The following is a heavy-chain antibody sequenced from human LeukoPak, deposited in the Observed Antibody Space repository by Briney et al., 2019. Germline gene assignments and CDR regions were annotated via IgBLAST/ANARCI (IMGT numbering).Heavy chain of an antibody. CDR3: AKAADPYYYYYMDV. V-gene: IGHV3-30*02. J-gene: IGHJ6*03. CDR2: IRYDGSNK. Sequence: PGGSLRLSCAASGFTFSSYGMHWVRQAPGKGLEWVAFIRYDGSNKYYADSVKGRFTISRDNSKNTLYLQMNSLRAEDTAVYYCAKAADPYYYYYMDVWGKGTTVTVSS. CDR1: GFTFSSYG.